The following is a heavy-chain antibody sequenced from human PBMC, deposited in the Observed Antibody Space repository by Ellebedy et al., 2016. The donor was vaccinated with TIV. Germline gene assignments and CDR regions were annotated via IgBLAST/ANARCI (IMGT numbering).Heavy chain of an antibody. J-gene: IGHJ6*02. CDR3: ARGVMGYYSYGMDV. Sequence: MPSETLSLTCTVSGASVSTSYWSWIRQAPGRGLEWIGYIYDMGGIGSTNYIPSLNIRVIISGDTSKNQLSLSLTSLTAADTAVYYCARGVMGYYSYGMDVWGQGTTVTVSS. V-gene: IGHV4-59*02. CDR1: GASVSTSY. D-gene: IGHD2-21*01. CDR2: IYDMGGIGST.